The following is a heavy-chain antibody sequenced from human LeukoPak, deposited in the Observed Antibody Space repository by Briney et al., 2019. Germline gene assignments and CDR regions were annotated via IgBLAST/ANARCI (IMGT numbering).Heavy chain of an antibody. V-gene: IGHV3-48*01. Sequence: GGSLRLSCAASGFTFSTYDMNWVRQAPGKGLEWISYISRGSSTIYYADSVKGRFTISRDDAKNSLYLQMSSLRAEDTAVYYCARVYTSSWYGDCWGQGTLVTVSS. CDR1: GFTFSTYD. D-gene: IGHD6-13*01. CDR2: ISRGSSTI. CDR3: ARVYTSSWYGDC. J-gene: IGHJ4*02.